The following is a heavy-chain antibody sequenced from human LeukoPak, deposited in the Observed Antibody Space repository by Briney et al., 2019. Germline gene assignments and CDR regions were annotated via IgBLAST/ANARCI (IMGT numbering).Heavy chain of an antibody. D-gene: IGHD3-22*01. CDR3: ANEGYYYDSSGYLDY. J-gene: IGHJ4*02. V-gene: IGHV1-69*05. Sequence: SVKVSCKASGGTFSSYAISWVRQAPGQGLEWMGRIIPIFGTANYAQKFQGRVTITTDESTSTAYMELSSLRSEDTAVYYCANEGYYYDSSGYLDYWGQGTLVTVSS. CDR1: GGTFSSYA. CDR2: IIPIFGTA.